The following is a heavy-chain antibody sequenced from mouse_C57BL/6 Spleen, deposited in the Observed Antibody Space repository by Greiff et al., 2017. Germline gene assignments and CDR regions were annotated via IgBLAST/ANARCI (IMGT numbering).Heavy chain of an antibody. CDR2: IYPGSGNT. J-gene: IGHJ1*03. D-gene: IGHD2-4*01. Sequence: VKVVESGAELVRPGASVKLSCKASGYTFTDYYINWVKQRPGQGLEWIARIYPGSGNTYYNEKFKGKATLTAEKSSSTAYMQRSSLTSEDSAVYFCAREGRLRGYFDVWGTGTTVTVSS. CDR1: GYTFTDYY. V-gene: IGHV1-76*01. CDR3: AREGRLRGYFDV.